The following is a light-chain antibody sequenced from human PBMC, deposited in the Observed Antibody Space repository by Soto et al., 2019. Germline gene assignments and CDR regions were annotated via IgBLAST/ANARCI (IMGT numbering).Light chain of an antibody. CDR3: QQSFAIPKT. CDR2: AAS. J-gene: IGKJ2*01. Sequence: DIHLSHSPSSLSAYFGDMVTMTFRAIQTITYYVNWYQQKPGGAPKLLIYAASNLQSGVPSRFSGSGSGTDFTLTISSLQLEDLATYYCQQSFAIPKTFGQGTKVDIK. V-gene: IGKV1-39*01. CDR1: QTITYY.